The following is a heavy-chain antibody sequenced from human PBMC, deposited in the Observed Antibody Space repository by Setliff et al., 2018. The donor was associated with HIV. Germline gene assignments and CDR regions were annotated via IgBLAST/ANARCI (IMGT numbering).Heavy chain of an antibody. V-gene: IGHV4-39*01. CDR3: ARHSGLGGYYSPFDY. CDR2: IYYSGST. J-gene: IGHJ4*02. D-gene: IGHD3-22*01. CDR1: GGSISSGAYY. Sequence: PSETLSLTCTVSGGSISSGAYYWSWIRQHPGKGLEWIGYIYYSGSTYYNPSLKSPVTISVDTSKNQFSLKLSFVTAADTTVYSCARHSGLGGYYSPFDYWGPGTLVTVSS.